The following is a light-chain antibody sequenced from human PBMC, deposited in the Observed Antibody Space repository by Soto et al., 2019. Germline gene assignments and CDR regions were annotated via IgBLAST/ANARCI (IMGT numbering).Light chain of an antibody. Sequence: EIVLTQSPGTLSLSPGERATLSCRASQSVSSSYLAWYQQKPGQAPRLLMYGASSRATGIPDRFSGSGAGTDFTLTISRLEPEDFAVYYCPQYGSSLYTFGQGTKLELK. CDR2: GAS. J-gene: IGKJ2*01. CDR3: PQYGSSLYT. V-gene: IGKV3-20*01. CDR1: QSVSSSY.